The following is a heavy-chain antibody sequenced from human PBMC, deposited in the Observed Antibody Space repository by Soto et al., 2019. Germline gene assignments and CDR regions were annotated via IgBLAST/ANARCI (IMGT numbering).Heavy chain of an antibody. J-gene: IGHJ4*02. CDR3: AKDSTDLSLGFFDY. Sequence: GGSLRLSCAASGFTLSSYAMSWVRQAPGKGLEWVSAISGSGGSTYYADSVKGRFTISRDNSKNTLYLQMNSLRAEDTAVYYCAKDSTDLSLGFFDYWGQGTLVTVSS. CDR1: GFTLSSYA. V-gene: IGHV3-23*01. D-gene: IGHD2-2*01. CDR2: ISGSGGST.